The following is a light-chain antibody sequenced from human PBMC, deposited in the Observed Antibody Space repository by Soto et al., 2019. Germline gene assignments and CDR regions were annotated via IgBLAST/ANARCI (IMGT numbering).Light chain of an antibody. Sequence: DIQLTQSPPFLSASVGDRVTITCRASQGISSYLAWYQQKPGKAPNLLIYAASTLQTGVPSRFSGSGSGTEFTLTISSLQPEDFATYYCQQLNSYPLTFGQGTKVEIK. CDR1: QGISSY. J-gene: IGKJ1*01. CDR3: QQLNSYPLT. CDR2: AAS. V-gene: IGKV1-9*01.